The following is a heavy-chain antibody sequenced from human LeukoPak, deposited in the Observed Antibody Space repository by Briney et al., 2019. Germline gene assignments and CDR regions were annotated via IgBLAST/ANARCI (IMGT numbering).Heavy chain of an antibody. CDR2: IYHSGST. J-gene: IGHJ4*02. CDR3: ARVEGGYYDSSGYLYYFDY. CDR1: GGSISSGGYS. V-gene: IGHV4-30-2*01. D-gene: IGHD3-22*01. Sequence: SETLSLTCAVSGGSISSGGYSWSWIRQPPGKGLEWIGYIYHSGSTYYNPSLKSRVTISVDRSKNQFSLKLSSVTAADTAVYYCARVEGGYYDSSGYLYYFDYWGQGTLVTVSS.